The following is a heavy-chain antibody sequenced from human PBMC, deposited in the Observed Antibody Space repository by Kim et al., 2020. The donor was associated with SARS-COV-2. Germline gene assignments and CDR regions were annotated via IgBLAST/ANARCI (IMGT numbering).Heavy chain of an antibody. J-gene: IGHJ4*02. V-gene: IGHV4-39*01. Sequence: SNPSLKRRVTISVDTSKSQFSLKLSSVTAADTAVYYCARHYSSSWPRIDYWGQGTLVTVSS. D-gene: IGHD6-13*01. CDR3: ARHYSSSWPRIDY.